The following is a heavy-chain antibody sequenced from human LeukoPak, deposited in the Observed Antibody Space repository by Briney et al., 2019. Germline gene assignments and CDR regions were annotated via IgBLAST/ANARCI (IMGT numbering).Heavy chain of an antibody. CDR3: AARYSSSWYVPYYYMDV. V-gene: IGHV3-7*01. D-gene: IGHD6-13*01. J-gene: IGHJ6*03. CDR2: IKEDGGEK. CDR1: GFTFSNYR. Sequence: PGGSLRLSCAASGFTFSNYRMTWVRQAPGKGLEWVANIKEDGGEKYYVDSVKGRFTISRDNAKNSLYLQMNSLRAEDTAVYYCAARYSSSWYVPYYYMDVWGKGTTVTVSS.